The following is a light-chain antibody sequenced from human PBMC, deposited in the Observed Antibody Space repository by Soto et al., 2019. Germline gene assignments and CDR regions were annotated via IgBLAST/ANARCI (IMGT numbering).Light chain of an antibody. V-gene: IGKV1-39*01. J-gene: IGKJ4*01. CDR2: NAA. Sequence: DIQMTQSPSSLSASVGDRVTIACRASQSIGGYLNWYQQKPGKAPKLLIFNAASLQSGVPSRFSGSGSGTDFTLTISSLQPEYFATYYCQQSYTIPITFGGGTKVE. CDR3: QQSYTIPIT. CDR1: QSIGGY.